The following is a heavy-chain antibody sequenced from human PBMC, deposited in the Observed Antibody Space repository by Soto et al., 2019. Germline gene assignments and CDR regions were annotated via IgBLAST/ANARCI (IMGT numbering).Heavy chain of an antibody. J-gene: IGHJ4*02. CDR2: IYAGGNT. Sequence: GGSLRLSCAASGFTVRSNYMNWVRQAPGKGLECVSVIYAGGNTYYPDSVKGPFTISSDNSKNTLFLQMNNLRAEDTAVYYCATVTTFYDILTSSYALNYVDYWGQGTRVTVSS. CDR3: ATVTTFYDILTSSYALNYVDY. V-gene: IGHV3-53*01. D-gene: IGHD3-9*01. CDR1: GFTVRSNY.